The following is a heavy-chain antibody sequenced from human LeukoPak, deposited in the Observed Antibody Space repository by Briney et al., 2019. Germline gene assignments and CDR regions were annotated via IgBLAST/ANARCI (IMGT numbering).Heavy chain of an antibody. V-gene: IGHV3-21*01. J-gene: IGHJ4*02. CDR3: ARNGGNSDFDY. CDR1: GFTLSSYS. D-gene: IGHD4-23*01. CDR2: ISSSGTYI. Sequence: GGSLRLSCAASGFTLSSYSMNWVRQAPGKGLEWVSFISSSGTYIYYADSMKGRFPISRDNAKNSLYLQMNSLRAEDTAVYYCARNGGNSDFDYWGQGTLVTVSS.